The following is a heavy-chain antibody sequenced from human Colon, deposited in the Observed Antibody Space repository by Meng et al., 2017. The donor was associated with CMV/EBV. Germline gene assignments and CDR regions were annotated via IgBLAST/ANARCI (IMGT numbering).Heavy chain of an antibody. CDR1: GFTFSAYS. J-gene: IGHJ6*02. CDR3: GRGGEAWLRYYYYYGMDV. D-gene: IGHD5-12*01. V-gene: IGHV3-21*01. CDR2: ISSTNSYI. Sequence: GGSLRLSCAASGFTFSAYSMNWVRQAPGRGLGWVSSISSTNSYISYADSVKGRFTISRDNANNSVYMQMISLRAEDTAVNYCGRGGEAWLRYYYYYGMDVWGQGTTVTVSS.